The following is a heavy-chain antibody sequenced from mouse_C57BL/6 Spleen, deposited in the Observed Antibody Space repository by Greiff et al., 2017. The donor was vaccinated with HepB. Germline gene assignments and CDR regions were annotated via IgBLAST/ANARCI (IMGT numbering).Heavy chain of an antibody. J-gene: IGHJ3*01. CDR1: GFTFSSYG. CDR3: ARPIGSSYGFAY. D-gene: IGHD1-1*01. V-gene: IGHV5-6*01. Sequence: EVQVVESGGDLVKPGGSLKLSCAASGFTFSSYGMSWVRQTPDKRLEWVATISSGGSYTYYPDSVKGRFTISRDNAKNTLYLQMSSLKSEDTAMYYCARPIGSSYGFAYWGQGTLVTVSA. CDR2: ISSGGSYT.